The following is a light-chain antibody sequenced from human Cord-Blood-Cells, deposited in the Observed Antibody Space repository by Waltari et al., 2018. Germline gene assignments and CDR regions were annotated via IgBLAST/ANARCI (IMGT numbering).Light chain of an antibody. V-gene: IGKV3-20*01. J-gene: IGKJ1*01. CDR3: QQYGSSPPRT. CDR2: GAS. CDR1: QSVSSSH. Sequence: EIVLTQSPGTLSLSPGERATLSCRASQSVSSSHLAWYQQKPGQAPRLLIYGASSRATCIPDRFSGSGSGTDFTLTISRLEPEDFAVYYCQQYGSSPPRTFGQGTKVEIK.